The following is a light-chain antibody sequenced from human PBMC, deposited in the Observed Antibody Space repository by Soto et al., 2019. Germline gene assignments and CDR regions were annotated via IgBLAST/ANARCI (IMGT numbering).Light chain of an antibody. CDR1: QSISNK. J-gene: IGKJ5*01. CDR3: QQYNSWRSIT. V-gene: IGKV3-15*01. Sequence: EIVITQSPATLSLSPGEGAALSCWASQSISNKLAWYQHRPGQAPRLLIYDTSTRAAGIPARFSGSGSGTDFTLTISSLQSEDFAVYYCQQYNSWRSITFGQGTRLEIK. CDR2: DTS.